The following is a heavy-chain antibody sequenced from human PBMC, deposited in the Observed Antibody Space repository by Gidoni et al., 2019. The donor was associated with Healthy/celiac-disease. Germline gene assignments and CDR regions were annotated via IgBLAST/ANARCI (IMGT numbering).Heavy chain of an antibody. CDR1: GGSISSSSYY. CDR3: ARRRYGSGSYY. V-gene: IGHV4-39*01. D-gene: IGHD3-10*01. CDR2: IYYSGST. Sequence: QLQLQESGPGLGKPSETLSLTCTVSGGSISSSSYYWGWIRQPPGKGLEWIGSIYYSGSTYYNPSLKSRVTISVDTSKNQFSLKLSSVTAADTAVYYCARRRYGSGSYYWGQGTLVTVSS. J-gene: IGHJ4*02.